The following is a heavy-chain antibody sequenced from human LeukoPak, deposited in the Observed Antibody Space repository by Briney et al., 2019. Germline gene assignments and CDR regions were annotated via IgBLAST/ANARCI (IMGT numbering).Heavy chain of an antibody. V-gene: IGHV3-23*01. CDR3: AKDDPSYGDYVGYAFDI. CDR2: ISGSGGST. D-gene: IGHD4-17*01. Sequence: PGGSLRLSCAASGFTFSSYAMSWVRQAPGKGLEWVSAISGSGGSTYYADSVKGRFTISRDNSKNTLYLQMNSLRAEDTAVYYCAKDDPSYGDYVGYAFDIWGQGTMVTVPS. CDR1: GFTFSSYA. J-gene: IGHJ3*02.